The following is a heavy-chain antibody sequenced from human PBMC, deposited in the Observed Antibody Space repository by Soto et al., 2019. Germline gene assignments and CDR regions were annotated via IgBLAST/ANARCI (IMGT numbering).Heavy chain of an antibody. V-gene: IGHV1-46*01. J-gene: IGHJ4*02. Sequence: ASVKVSCKASGYTFTSYYMHWVRQAPGQGLEWMGIINPSGGSTSYAQKFQGRVTMTRDTSTSTVYMELNSLRSEDTAVYYCAREETPAVTGFDCWGKGTLVTV. D-gene: IGHD7-27*01. CDR3: AREETPAVTGFDC. CDR1: GYTFTSYY. CDR2: INPSGGST.